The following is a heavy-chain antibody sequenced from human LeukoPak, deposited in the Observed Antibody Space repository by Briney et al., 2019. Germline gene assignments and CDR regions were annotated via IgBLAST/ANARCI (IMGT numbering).Heavy chain of an antibody. J-gene: IGHJ4*02. D-gene: IGHD2-15*01. V-gene: IGHV4-30-2*01. Sequence: PSETLSLTCAVSGGSISSGGYPWSWIRQPPGKGLEWIGYIYHSGSTYYNPSLKSRVTISVDRSKNQFSLKLSSVTAADTAVYYCAGEGAVGNYFDYWGQGTLVTVSS. CDR3: AGEGAVGNYFDY. CDR2: IYHSGST. CDR1: GGSISSGGYP.